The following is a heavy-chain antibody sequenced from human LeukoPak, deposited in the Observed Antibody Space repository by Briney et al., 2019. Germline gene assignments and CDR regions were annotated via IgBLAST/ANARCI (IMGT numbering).Heavy chain of an antibody. CDR3: ARDLSSSYDY. CDR2: ISSNGGST. CDR1: GFTFSSYP. D-gene: IGHD6-13*01. V-gene: IGHV3-64*01. J-gene: IGHJ4*02. Sequence: GGSLRLSCAASGFTFSSYPMHWVRQAPGKGLEYVSSISSNGGSTYYANFVKGRFTISRDNSKNTLDLQMGSLRAEDMAVYYCARDLSSSYDYWGQGTLVTVSS.